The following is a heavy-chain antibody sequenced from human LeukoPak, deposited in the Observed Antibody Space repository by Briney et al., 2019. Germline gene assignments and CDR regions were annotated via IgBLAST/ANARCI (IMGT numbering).Heavy chain of an antibody. V-gene: IGHV1-58*02. J-gene: IGHJ6*02. Sequence: SVKVSCKASGFTFTSSAMQWVRQARGQRLEWIGWIVVGSGNTNYAQKFQERVTITRDMSTSTAYMELSSLRSEDTAAYYCAAEVATIGLMDVWGQGTTVTVSS. CDR2: IVVGSGNT. D-gene: IGHD5-12*01. CDR3: AAEVATIGLMDV. CDR1: GFTFTSSA.